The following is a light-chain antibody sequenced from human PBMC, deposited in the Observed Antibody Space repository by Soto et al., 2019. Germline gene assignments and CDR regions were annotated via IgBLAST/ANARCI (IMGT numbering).Light chain of an antibody. Sequence: EIVLTQSPGTLSLSPGERATLSCRASQSFSSSYLSWYQQKPGQAPRLLIYGASTRATGIPARFSGRGSGTEFTLTISSLQSEDFAVYYCQQYNNWWTFGQGTKVDIK. CDR1: QSFSSSY. J-gene: IGKJ1*01. CDR2: GAS. CDR3: QQYNNWWT. V-gene: IGKV3-15*01.